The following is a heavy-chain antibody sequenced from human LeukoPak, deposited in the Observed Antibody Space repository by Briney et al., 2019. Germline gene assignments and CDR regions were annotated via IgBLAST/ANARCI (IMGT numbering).Heavy chain of an antibody. J-gene: IGHJ4*02. Sequence: GGSLRLSCAASGFTFSSYGMHWVRQAPGMGLEWVAVISYDGSNKYYADSVKGRFTISRDNSKNTLYLQMNSLRAEDTAVYYCAKTRPRYSSSWYLDYWGQGTLVTVSS. CDR3: AKTRPRYSSSWYLDY. CDR2: ISYDGSNK. V-gene: IGHV3-30*18. D-gene: IGHD6-13*01. CDR1: GFTFSSYG.